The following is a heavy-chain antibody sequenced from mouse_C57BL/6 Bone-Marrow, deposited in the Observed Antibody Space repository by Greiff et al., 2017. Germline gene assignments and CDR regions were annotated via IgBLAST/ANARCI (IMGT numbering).Heavy chain of an antibody. CDR1: GFSLTSYG. V-gene: IGHV2-6*03. D-gene: IGHD1-1*01. CDR3: ARDYGSSNPWFAY. CDR2: IWSDGST. J-gene: IGHJ3*01. Sequence: VKLVESGPGLVAPSQSLSITCTVSGFSLTSYGVHWVRQPPGKGLEWLVVIWSDGSTTYNSALKSRLSISKDNSKSQVLLKMNSLQTDDTAMYYCARDYGSSNPWFAYWGKGTLVTVA.